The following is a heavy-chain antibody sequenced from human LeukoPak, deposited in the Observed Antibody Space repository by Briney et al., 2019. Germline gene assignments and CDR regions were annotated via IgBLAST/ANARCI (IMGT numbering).Heavy chain of an antibody. CDR1: GFTFSSSW. D-gene: IGHD2-15*01. V-gene: IGHV3-7*01. Sequence: PGGSLRLSCAASGFTFSSSWMAWVRQTPGKGLEWVANINQAGSDKNYVDSVKGRFTIARNNAKNSLYLQMNSLRAEDTAVYYCARAGDGTAARDYWGQGTLVTVSS. CDR2: INQAGSDK. CDR3: ARAGDGTAARDY. J-gene: IGHJ4*02.